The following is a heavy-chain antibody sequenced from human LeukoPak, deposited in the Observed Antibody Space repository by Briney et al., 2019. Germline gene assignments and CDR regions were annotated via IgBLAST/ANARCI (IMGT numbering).Heavy chain of an antibody. Sequence: SGTLSLTCAVSGGSISSSNWWSCVRQPPGKGLEWIGEIYHSGSTNYNPSLKRRVTISVDKSKNQFSLKLNSVIAADTAVFYCAKDLGTSAQTTSGYPNWGQGTLVTVSS. CDR2: IYHSGST. V-gene: IGHV4-4*02. J-gene: IGHJ4*02. CDR3: AKDLGTSAQTTSGYPN. CDR1: GGSISSSNW. D-gene: IGHD5-12*01.